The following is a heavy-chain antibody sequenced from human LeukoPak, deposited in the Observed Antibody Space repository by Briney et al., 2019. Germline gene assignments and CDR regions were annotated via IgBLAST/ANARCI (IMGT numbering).Heavy chain of an antibody. V-gene: IGHV4-39*01. J-gene: IGHJ4*02. CDR1: GGSISSSSYY. Sequence: SETLSFTCTVSGGSISSSSYYWGWIRQPPGKGLEWIGSIYYSGSTYYNPSLKSRVTISVDTSKNQFSLKLSSVTAADTAVYYCARFSSGWHRDYWGQGTLVTVSS. CDR3: ARFSSGWHRDY. D-gene: IGHD6-19*01. CDR2: IYYSGST.